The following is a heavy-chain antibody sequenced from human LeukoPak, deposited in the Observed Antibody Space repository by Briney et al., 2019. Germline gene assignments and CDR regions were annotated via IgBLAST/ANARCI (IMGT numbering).Heavy chain of an antibody. J-gene: IGHJ6*04. CDR3: AKDPRGYYGMDV. D-gene: IGHD3-10*01. CDR1: GFTFSNYA. Sequence: GGSLRLSCAASGFTFSNYAMSWVRQAPGKGLEWVSAISGSGVSTYYADSVKGRFTISRDNSKNTLYLQMNGLRAEDTAVYYCAKDPRGYYGMDVWGKGTTVTVSS. CDR2: ISGSGVST. V-gene: IGHV3-23*01.